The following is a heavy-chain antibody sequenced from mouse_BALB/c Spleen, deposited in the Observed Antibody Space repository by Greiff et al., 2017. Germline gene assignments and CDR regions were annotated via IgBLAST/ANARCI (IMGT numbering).Heavy chain of an antibody. Sequence: EVKLVESGGGLVQPGGSRKLSCAASGFTFSSFGMHWVRQAPEKGLEWVAYISSGSSTIYYADTVKGRFTISRDNPKNTLFLQMTSLRSEDTAMYYCARSLSYAMDYWGQGTSVTVSA. V-gene: IGHV5-17*02. CDR1: GFTFSSFG. J-gene: IGHJ4*01. D-gene: IGHD6-1*01. CDR2: ISSGSSTI. CDR3: ARSLSYAMDY.